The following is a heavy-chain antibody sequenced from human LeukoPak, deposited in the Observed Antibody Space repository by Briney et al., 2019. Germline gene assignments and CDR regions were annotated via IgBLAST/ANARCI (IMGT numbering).Heavy chain of an antibody. CDR1: GYTFTSHY. D-gene: IGHD3-10*01. CDR3: ARSDYYGSGSFDY. V-gene: IGHV1-46*01. CDR2: INPSAGST. Sequence: ASVKVSCKASGYTFTSHYTHWVRQAPGQGLEWMGIINPSAGSTDYAQTFQGRVTLTRDTSTSTVYMELSSLRSEDTAVYYCARSDYYGSGSFDYWGQGTLVTVSS. J-gene: IGHJ4*02.